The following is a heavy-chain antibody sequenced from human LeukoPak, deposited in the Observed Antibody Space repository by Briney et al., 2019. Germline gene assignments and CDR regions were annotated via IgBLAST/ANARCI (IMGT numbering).Heavy chain of an antibody. CDR3: ARLYYDILTGYYSYFDY. Sequence: ASVKVSFKSSGYTFTSYGISWVRQAPGQGLEWMGWISAYNGNTNYAQKLQGRVTMTTDTSTSTAYMEQRSLRSDDTAVYYCARLYYDILTGYYSYFDYWGQGTLVTVSS. V-gene: IGHV1-18*01. CDR1: GYTFTSYG. CDR2: ISAYNGNT. D-gene: IGHD3-9*01. J-gene: IGHJ4*02.